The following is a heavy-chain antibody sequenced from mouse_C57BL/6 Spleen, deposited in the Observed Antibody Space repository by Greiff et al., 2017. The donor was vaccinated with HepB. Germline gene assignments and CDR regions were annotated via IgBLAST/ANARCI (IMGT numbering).Heavy chain of an antibody. D-gene: IGHD1-1*01. CDR3: NGLYGSSSWYFDV. CDR2: IRSKSNNYAT. CDR1: GFSFNTYA. Sequence: EVKLQESGGGLVQPKGSLKLSCAASGFSFNTYAMNWVRQAPGKGLEWVARIRSKSNNYATYYADSVKDRFTISRDDSESMLYLQMNNLKTEDTAMYYCNGLYGSSSWYFDVWGTGTTVTVSS. V-gene: IGHV10-1*01. J-gene: IGHJ1*03.